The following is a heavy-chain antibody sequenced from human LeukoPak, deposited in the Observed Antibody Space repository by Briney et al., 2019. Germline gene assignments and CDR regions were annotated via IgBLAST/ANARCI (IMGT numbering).Heavy chain of an antibody. CDR3: AKLAKYFYGSETYYFFEH. Sequence: GGSLRLSCAASGFTFSSYSMNWVRQAPGKGLEWVSSISGSSSYIYHADSVKGRLTISRDNAKNSLYLQMHSLRVEDTAVYYCAKLAKYFYGSETYYFFEHWGQGTPVTASS. V-gene: IGHV3-21*01. CDR1: GFTFSSYS. CDR2: ISGSSSYI. D-gene: IGHD3-10*01. J-gene: IGHJ4*02.